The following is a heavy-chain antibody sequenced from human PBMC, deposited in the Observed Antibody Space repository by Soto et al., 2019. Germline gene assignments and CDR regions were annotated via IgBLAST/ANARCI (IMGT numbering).Heavy chain of an antibody. CDR3: ARGGPQVVHNWVYP. CDR1: GYTFTSYW. D-gene: IGHD2-15*01. CDR2: IDPTDSYT. J-gene: IGHJ5*02. V-gene: IGHV5-10-1*01. Sequence: PGESLKISCKGSGYTFTSYWINWVRQMPGKGLEWMGRIDPTDSYTNYNPSFQGHVTISADKSLSTAYLQWNSLRASDTATYYCARGGPQVVHNWVYPWGKGTLVTVAS.